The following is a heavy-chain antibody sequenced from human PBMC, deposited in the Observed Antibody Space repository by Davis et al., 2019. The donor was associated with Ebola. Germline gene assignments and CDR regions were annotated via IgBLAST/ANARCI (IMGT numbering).Heavy chain of an antibody. CDR2: IWYDGSNK. D-gene: IGHD6-13*01. CDR3: ARDSSSWYFSGMDV. CDR1: GFTFSSYG. Sequence: GESLKISCAASGFTFSSYGMHWVRQAPGKGLEWVAVIWYDGSNKYYADSVKGRFTISRDNSKNTLYLQMNSLRAEDTAVYYYARDSSSWYFSGMDVWGQGTTVTVSS. J-gene: IGHJ6*02. V-gene: IGHV3-33*01.